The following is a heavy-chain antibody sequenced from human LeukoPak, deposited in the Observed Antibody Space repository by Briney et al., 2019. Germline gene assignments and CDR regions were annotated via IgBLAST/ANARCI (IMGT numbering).Heavy chain of an antibody. CDR3: ASPSRGDAFDI. CDR1: GGSVSSGSYY. J-gene: IGHJ3*02. Sequence: SETLSLTCTVSGGSVSSGSYYWSWIRQPPGKGLEWIGYIYYSGSTYYNPSLKSRVTISVDTSKNQFSLKLSSVTAADTAVYYCASPSRGDAFDIWGQGTMVTVSS. CDR2: IYYSGST. V-gene: IGHV4-31*03.